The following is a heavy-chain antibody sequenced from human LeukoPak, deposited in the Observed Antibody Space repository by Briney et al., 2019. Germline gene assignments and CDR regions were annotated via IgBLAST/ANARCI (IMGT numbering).Heavy chain of an antibody. CDR3: AKVFTMVRGVIYDY. J-gene: IGHJ4*02. V-gene: IGHV3-23*01. Sequence: GGSLRLSCAASGLNIDLYAMSWVRQAPWKGLEWVSAIGGDGRRTFYADSVKGRFTISRDNSKNRLYLQMNSLRAEDTAVYFCAKVFTMVRGVIYDYWGQGTLVSVSS. CDR1: GLNIDLYA. D-gene: IGHD3-10*01. CDR2: IGGDGRRT.